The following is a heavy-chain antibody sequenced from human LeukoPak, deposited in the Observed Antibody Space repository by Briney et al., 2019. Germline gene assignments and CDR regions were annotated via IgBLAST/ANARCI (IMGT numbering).Heavy chain of an antibody. CDR3: ARGLGLAVAGIDY. CDR2: IYYSGST. CDR1: GGSISSYY. J-gene: IGHJ4*02. Sequence: SETLSLTCTVSGGSISSYYWSWIRQPPGKGLEWIGYIYYSGSTNYNPSLKSRVTISVDTSKNQFSLKLSSVTAADTAVYYCARGLGLAVAGIDYWGQGTLVTVSS. D-gene: IGHD6-19*01. V-gene: IGHV4-59*01.